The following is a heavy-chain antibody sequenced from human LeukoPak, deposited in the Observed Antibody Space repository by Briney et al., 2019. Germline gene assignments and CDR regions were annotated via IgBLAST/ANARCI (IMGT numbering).Heavy chain of an antibody. D-gene: IGHD3-10*01. V-gene: IGHV3-53*01. Sequence: GRSLRLSCTVSGFTVSSNSMNWVRQAPGKGLEWVSFIYSDNTHYSDSVKGRFTISRDNSKNTLYLQMNSLRAEDSAIYYCAKLSVWDGSGSYDYWGQGTLVTVSS. CDR3: AKLSVWDGSGSYDY. CDR1: GFTVSSNS. J-gene: IGHJ4*02. CDR2: IYSDNT.